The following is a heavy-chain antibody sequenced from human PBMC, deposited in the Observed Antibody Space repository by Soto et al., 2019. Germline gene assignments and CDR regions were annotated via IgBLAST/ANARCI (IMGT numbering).Heavy chain of an antibody. Sequence: EEQLVESGGGLVQPGGSLRLSCTASGFTFSGYSMNWVRQAPGTGLEWISYISSSSYTIYYADPVKGRFTISRDNAKNSLYLQMNSLRDEDTAVYYCARDYNYALDVWGQGTTVTVSS. CDR3: ARDYNYALDV. J-gene: IGHJ6*02. CDR2: ISSSSYTI. CDR1: GFTFSGYS. D-gene: IGHD1-1*01. V-gene: IGHV3-48*02.